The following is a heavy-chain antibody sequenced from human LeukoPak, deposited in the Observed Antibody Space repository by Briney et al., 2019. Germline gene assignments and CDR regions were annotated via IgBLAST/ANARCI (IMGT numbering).Heavy chain of an antibody. CDR1: GYTFTSYG. CDR2: ISAYNGNT. CDR3: ARDRRCCSSTSCYHPFDY. D-gene: IGHD2-2*01. J-gene: IGHJ4*02. Sequence: GASVKVSCKPSGYTFTSYGISWVRQAPGQGLEWMGWISAYNGNTNYAQKLQGRVTMTTDTSTSTAYMELRSLRSDDTAVYYCARDRRCCSSTSCYHPFDYWGQGTLVTVSS. V-gene: IGHV1-18*01.